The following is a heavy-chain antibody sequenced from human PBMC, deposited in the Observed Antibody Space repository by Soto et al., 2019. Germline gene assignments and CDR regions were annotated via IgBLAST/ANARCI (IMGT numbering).Heavy chain of an antibody. D-gene: IGHD3-22*01. Sequence: QVQLQESGPGLVKPSETLSLTCTVSGGSISSYYWSWIRQPPGKGLEWIGYIFYSGSTNYNPSLKSRVNISVDTSKNQFSLKLSSVTAADTAVYYCARDGYYYDSSGYQRVYYFDYWGQGTLVTVSS. CDR2: IFYSGST. J-gene: IGHJ4*02. CDR3: ARDGYYYDSSGYQRVYYFDY. V-gene: IGHV4-59*01. CDR1: GGSISSYY.